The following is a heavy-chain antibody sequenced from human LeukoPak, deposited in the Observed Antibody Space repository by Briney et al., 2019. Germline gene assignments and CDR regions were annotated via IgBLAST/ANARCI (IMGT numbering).Heavy chain of an antibody. CDR2: IKQDGSEK. D-gene: IGHD3-10*01. J-gene: IGHJ4*02. CDR3: ARVISSYYGSGSYRNGAFYY. CDR1: GFTFSSYW. Sequence: GGSLRLSCAASGFTFSSYWMSWVRQAPGKGLEGVANIKQDGSEKYYVDSVKGRFTISRDNAKNSLYLQMNSLRAEDTAVYYCARVISSYYGSGSYRNGAFYYWRQGTLVTVCS. V-gene: IGHV3-7*03.